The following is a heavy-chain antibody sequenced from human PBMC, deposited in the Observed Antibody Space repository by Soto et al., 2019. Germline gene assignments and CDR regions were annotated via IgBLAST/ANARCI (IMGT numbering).Heavy chain of an antibody. Sequence: ASVKVSCKASGYTFTTYGISWVRQAPGQGLEWMGWISTHNSNTKYAEKLQGRVTMTTETSTSTAYMELRSLTSDDTAVYYCAREYCSSTSCYGPDYWGQGTLVTVSS. D-gene: IGHD2-2*01. V-gene: IGHV1-18*01. CDR1: GYTFTTYG. CDR2: ISTHNSNT. J-gene: IGHJ4*02. CDR3: AREYCSSTSCYGPDY.